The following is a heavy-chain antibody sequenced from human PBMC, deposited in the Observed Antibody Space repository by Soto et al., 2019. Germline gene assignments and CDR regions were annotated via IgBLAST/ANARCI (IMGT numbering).Heavy chain of an antibody. CDR1: GYTFSNYG. CDR2: VSTFNGNA. J-gene: IGHJ5*02. CDR3: ARLTGYSSGWYAT. V-gene: IGHV1-18*01. Sequence: QVQLVQSGPEVKKPGASVKVSCKTSGYTFSNYGIAWVRQAPGQGLECMGWVSTFNGNAHYAQSLQDRVTMTTDASTNTVYLELTRLRSDDTGVYYCARLTGYSSGWYATWGQGTLVTVSS. D-gene: IGHD6-19*01.